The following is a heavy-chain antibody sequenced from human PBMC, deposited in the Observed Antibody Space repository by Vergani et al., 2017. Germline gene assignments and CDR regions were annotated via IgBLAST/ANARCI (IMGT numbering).Heavy chain of an antibody. J-gene: IGHJ4*02. CDR1: GDSMNSDDFY. V-gene: IGHV4-30-4*01. CDR3: ARFKWHDIDY. CDR2: IFYSGST. D-gene: IGHD1-20*01. Sequence: QVQLQESGPGLVKPSQTPSLTCTVSGDSMNSDDFYWSWIRPPPGKGLEWIGNIFYSGSTNYNPSLKSRLTLSVALSKNLFSLKLNSVTAADSAVYYCARFKWHDIDYWGQGTLVTVSS.